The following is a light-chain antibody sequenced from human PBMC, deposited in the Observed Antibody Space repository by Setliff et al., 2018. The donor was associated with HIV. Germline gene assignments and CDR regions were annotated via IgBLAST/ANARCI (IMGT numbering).Light chain of an antibody. V-gene: IGLV1-51*01. Sequence: QSVLTQPPSLSAAPGQKVTISCSGSASNIGNHHVSWYQHLPGTAPKLLIYDNNKRPSEIPDRFSGSRSAAPATLAITGLQTGDEADYYCGTWDSALSSVVFGGGTKVTVL. CDR1: ASNIGNHH. CDR3: GTWDSALSSVV. J-gene: IGLJ2*01. CDR2: DNN.